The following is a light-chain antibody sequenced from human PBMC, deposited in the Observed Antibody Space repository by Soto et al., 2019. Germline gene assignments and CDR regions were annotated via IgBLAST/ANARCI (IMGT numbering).Light chain of an antibody. CDR2: GAS. Sequence: DIVMTQSPATLPASPGHRDSLSCRASQSISSTLAWYQQKPGQAPRLLIYGASTRATGIPARFSGSGSGTDFTLTISSLQSEDFAVYYCQQYNKWPRTFGQGTKVDIK. CDR3: QQYNKWPRT. J-gene: IGKJ1*01. CDR1: QSISST. V-gene: IGKV3-15*01.